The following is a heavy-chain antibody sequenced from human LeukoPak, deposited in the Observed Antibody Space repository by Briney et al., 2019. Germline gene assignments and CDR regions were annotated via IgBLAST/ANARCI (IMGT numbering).Heavy chain of an antibody. CDR3: ARGFYGDVRYFDL. Sequence: SVKVSFKASGGTFSSYAISWVRQAPGQGLEWMGGIIPIFGTANYAQKFQGRVTITADESTSTAYMELSSLRSEDTAVYYCARGFYGDVRYFDLWGRGTLVTVSS. CDR2: IIPIFGTA. CDR1: GGTFSSYA. D-gene: IGHD3-10*01. V-gene: IGHV1-69*13. J-gene: IGHJ2*01.